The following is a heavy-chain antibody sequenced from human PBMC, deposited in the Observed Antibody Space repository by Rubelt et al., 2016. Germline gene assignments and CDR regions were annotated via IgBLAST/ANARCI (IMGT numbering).Heavy chain of an antibody. CDR3: AKALASSAWQDFAY. Sequence: PGGSLRLSCGASGLTVRSNYMSWVRQAPGKGLEWVSGISGSGGGTYSADPVKGRFTISRDNSKNTLYLQMNSLRAEDTAVYYCAKALASSAWQDFAYWGQGTLVTVSS. V-gene: IGHV3-23*01. D-gene: IGHD6-19*01. J-gene: IGHJ4*02. CDR2: ISGSGGGT. CDR1: GLTVRSNY.